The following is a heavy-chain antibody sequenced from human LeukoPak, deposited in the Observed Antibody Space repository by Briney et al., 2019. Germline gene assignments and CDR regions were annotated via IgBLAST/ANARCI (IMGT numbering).Heavy chain of an antibody. CDR1: GFTFSSYS. CDR3: AREGIYSGYDPYYFDY. D-gene: IGHD5-12*01. CDR2: ISSSSSYI. J-gene: IGHJ4*02. Sequence: GGSLRLSCAAYGFTFSSYSMNWVRQAPGKGLEWVSPISSSSSYIYYADSVKGRFTISRDNAKNSLYLQMNSLRAEDTAVYYCAREGIYSGYDPYYFDYWGQGTLVTVSS. V-gene: IGHV3-21*01.